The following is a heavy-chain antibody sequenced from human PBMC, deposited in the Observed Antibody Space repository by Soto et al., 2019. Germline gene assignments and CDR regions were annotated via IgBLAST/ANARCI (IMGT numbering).Heavy chain of an antibody. D-gene: IGHD2-2*01. V-gene: IGHV3-15*02. CDR3: TSTADAKGATLSY. Sequence: EVQLVESGGALVEPGGSLRLSCAASGFTFNNARMSWVRQAAGKGLDWVGRIDGGKTDFAAPVEGRFTFSRDHARSTLLLQMNSLKTEDTGVYYCTSTADAKGATLSYWGPGLLVTSSS. J-gene: IGHJ4*02. CDR1: GFTFNNAR. CDR2: IDGGKT.